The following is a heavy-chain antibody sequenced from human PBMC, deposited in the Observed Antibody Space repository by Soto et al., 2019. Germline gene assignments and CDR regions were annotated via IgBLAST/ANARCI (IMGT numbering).Heavy chain of an antibody. J-gene: IGHJ5*02. V-gene: IGHV4-34*01. CDR1: GGPFSGYC. Sequence: RSLTCAVYGGPFSGYCWTWIRQPPGNGLEWIGEINHAGSTNYNPSLKSRVTISVDTSKNQFSLKLSFVTAADMAVYYCARGPSGTVRGVFTAWGQGTRVTVSS. D-gene: IGHD3-10*01. CDR2: INHAGST. CDR3: ARGPSGTVRGVFTA.